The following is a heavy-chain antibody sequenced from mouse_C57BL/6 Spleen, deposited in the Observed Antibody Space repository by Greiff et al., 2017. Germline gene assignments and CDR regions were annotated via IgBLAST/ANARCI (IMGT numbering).Heavy chain of an antibody. CDR2: ISGGGGNT. Sequence: EVKLVESGGGLVQPGGSLSLSCAASGFTFSSYTMSWVRQTPEKRLEWVATISGGGGNTYYPDSVKGRFTISRDNAKNTLYLQMSSLRSEDTALYYCARHGADYFDYWGQGTTLTVSS. D-gene: IGHD3-3*01. CDR3: ARHGADYFDY. J-gene: IGHJ2*01. V-gene: IGHV5-9*01. CDR1: GFTFSSYT.